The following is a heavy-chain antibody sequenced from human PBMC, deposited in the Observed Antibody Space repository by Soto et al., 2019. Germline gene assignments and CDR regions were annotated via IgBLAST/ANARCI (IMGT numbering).Heavy chain of an antibody. CDR3: ARSFGTPGSNIDY. CDR2: IYFSGST. Sequence: QVQLHESGPGLVKPSETLSLTCSISGDSINDYYWSWIRQPPGKALEWIGYIYFSGSTQYSPSLSSRVTMSIDTSKKEFSLRLASVTAADTAVNYCARSFGTPGSNIDYWGQGTLVRVSS. V-gene: IGHV4-59*01. J-gene: IGHJ4*02. D-gene: IGHD3-10*01. CDR1: GDSINDYY.